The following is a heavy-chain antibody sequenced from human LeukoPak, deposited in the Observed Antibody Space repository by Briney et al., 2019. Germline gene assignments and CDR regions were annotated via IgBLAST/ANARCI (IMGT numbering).Heavy chain of an antibody. J-gene: IGHJ5*02. V-gene: IGHV4-38-2*02. Sequence: PSETLSLTCTVSNYSINDGYYWGWIRQPPGKGLQWIGGVYHSGATHQNPSLKSRVTISVDTSKNQFSLNLTSVTAADTAVYYCARDSSGTLSGGGWFDPWGQGTLVTVS. CDR1: NYSINDGYY. CDR2: VYHSGAT. CDR3: ARDSSGTLSGGGWFDP. D-gene: IGHD6-19*01.